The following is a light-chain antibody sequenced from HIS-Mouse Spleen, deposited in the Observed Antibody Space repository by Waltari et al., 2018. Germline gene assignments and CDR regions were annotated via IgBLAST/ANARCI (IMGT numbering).Light chain of an antibody. CDR1: ALPKKY. CDR3: YSTDSSGNHRV. Sequence: SYALTQPPSVSVSPGQTASTTSPGDALPKKYAYWYQQKSGQAPVPVIYEDSKRPSGIPERFSGSSSGTMATLTISGAQVEDEADYYCYSTDSSGNHRVFGGGTKLTVL. V-gene: IGLV3-10*01. J-gene: IGLJ2*01. CDR2: EDS.